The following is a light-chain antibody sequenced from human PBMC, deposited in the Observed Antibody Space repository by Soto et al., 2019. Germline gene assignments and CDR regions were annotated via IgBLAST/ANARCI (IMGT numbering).Light chain of an antibody. CDR3: QQSDSTPYT. V-gene: IGKV1-39*01. CDR2: ATS. CDR1: QSIGNF. J-gene: IGKJ2*01. Sequence: DMEMTQSPSSLSASVGDRVTITCRARQSIGNFLHWYQQQPGKAPRLLIYATSSLQSGVPSRFSGSGSGTDFTLTISSLQPEDFATYYCQQSDSTPYTFGQGTKLEI.